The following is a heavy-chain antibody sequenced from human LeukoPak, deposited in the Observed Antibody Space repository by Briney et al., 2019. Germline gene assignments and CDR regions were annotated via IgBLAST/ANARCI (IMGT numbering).Heavy chain of an antibody. CDR1: GFTLSSYS. J-gene: IGHJ3*02. D-gene: IGHD3-22*01. CDR3: ARDYPYYYDSSGFFI. V-gene: IGHV3-48*02. Sequence: GGSLRLSYAASGFTLSSYSMNWVRQAPGKGLEWVSYISSSSSTIYYADSVKGRFTISRDNAKNSLYLQMNSLRDEDTAVYYCARDYPYYYDSSGFFIWGQGTMVTVSS. CDR2: ISSSSSTI.